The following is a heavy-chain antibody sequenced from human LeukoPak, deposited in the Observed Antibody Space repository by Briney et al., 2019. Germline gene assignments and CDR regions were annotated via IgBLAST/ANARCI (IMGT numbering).Heavy chain of an antibody. J-gene: IGHJ3*02. D-gene: IGHD1-1*01. CDR3: ARDYQLPSGPDLFDI. CDR2: ITAYDGDT. V-gene: IGHV1-18*01. CDR1: GFSFPNYG. Sequence: ASVKVSCKASGFSFPNYGISWVRQAPGQGLEWIGWITAYDGDTNYAQKFQDRVTMATDTSTSTASMELWSLRSDDTAVYYCARDYQLPSGPDLFDIWGQGTVGTVSS.